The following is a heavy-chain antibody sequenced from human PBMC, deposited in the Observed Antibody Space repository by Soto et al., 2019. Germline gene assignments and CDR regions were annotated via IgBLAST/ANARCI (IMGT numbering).Heavy chain of an antibody. V-gene: IGHV4-59*01. CDR2: VYYSGTT. Sequence: PSETLSLTCTVSGGSFSSFYCDWIRQPPGQGLEWIGYVYYSGTTYYNPSLKSRVIISVDTSKNECSLSLTSVTAADTAVYYCARGGIRYWCDSWGQGDLVTVSS. CDR1: GGSFSSFY. J-gene: IGHJ5*01. CDR3: ARGGIRYWCDS.